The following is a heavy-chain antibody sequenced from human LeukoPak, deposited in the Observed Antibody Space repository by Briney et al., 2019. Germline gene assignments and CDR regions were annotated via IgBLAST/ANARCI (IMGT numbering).Heavy chain of an antibody. J-gene: IGHJ4*02. CDR3: AKHGYCSGISCFFDF. V-gene: IGHV3-43*02. CDR2: VHGDGSGT. D-gene: IGHD2-2*01. Sequence: GGSLRLSCAASGFTFDDYAMHWVRQVPGKGLEWVSLVHGDGSGTSYAESVKGRFTISRDSSKNTLYLQMNSLRAEDTALYYCAKHGYCSGISCFFDFWGQGTQVTVSS. CDR1: GFTFDDYA.